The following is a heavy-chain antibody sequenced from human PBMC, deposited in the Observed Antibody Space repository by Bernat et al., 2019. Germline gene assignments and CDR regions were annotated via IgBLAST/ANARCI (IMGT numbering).Heavy chain of an antibody. V-gene: IGHV3-33*01. CDR1: GFTFSNFA. CDR3: VTDAYSSAWPEFDS. J-gene: IGHJ4*02. Sequence: QVELVESGGGVVQPGRSLRLSCAASGFTFSNFAMHWVRQAPGKGLEWVAFIGSDGSNKYYAASVNGRFAISRDNSKNTLYLQMNSLRGEDSAVYYCVTDAYSSAWPEFDSWGQGTLVTVSS. CDR2: IGSDGSNK. D-gene: IGHD6-19*01.